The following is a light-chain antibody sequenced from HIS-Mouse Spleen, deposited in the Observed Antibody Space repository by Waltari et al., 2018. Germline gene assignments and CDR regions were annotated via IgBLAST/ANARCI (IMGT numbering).Light chain of an antibody. Sequence: QSALTQPASVSGSPGQSIILSCTGTSSHVGGYNYVSWYQQHPGKAPKLMIYDVSNRPSGVSNRFSGSKSGNTASLTISGLQAEDEADYYCSSYTSSSTYVFGTGTKVTVL. V-gene: IGLV2-14*03. CDR3: SSYTSSSTYV. CDR1: SSHVGGYNY. J-gene: IGLJ1*01. CDR2: DVS.